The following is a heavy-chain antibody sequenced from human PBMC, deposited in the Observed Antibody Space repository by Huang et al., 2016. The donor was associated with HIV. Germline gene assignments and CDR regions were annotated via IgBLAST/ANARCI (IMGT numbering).Heavy chain of an antibody. D-gene: IGHD2-15*01. V-gene: IGHV1-8*01. CDR3: ATLPPVNYGRSGGRVRDY. CDR2: VNPNSGNT. J-gene: IGHJ4*02. CDR1: GYTFSNYD. Sequence: QVQLVQSGAEVKKPGASVKVSCKASGYTFSNYDINWVRQAPGQGVEWMGWVNPNSGNTGYARKLQGRVTMTRSTSRSTAYMERSRLRFEDTAVYYCATLPPVNYGRSGGRVRDYWGQGSLVTVSS.